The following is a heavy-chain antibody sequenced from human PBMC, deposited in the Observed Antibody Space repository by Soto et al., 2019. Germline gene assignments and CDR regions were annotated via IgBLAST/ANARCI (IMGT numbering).Heavy chain of an antibody. CDR3: ARDHDFGSGYWPLGY. D-gene: IGHD3-3*01. J-gene: IGHJ4*02. CDR2: ISAHNGHT. V-gene: IGHV1-18*04. CDR1: GYKFNTFG. Sequence: QVQLVQSGPEVKSPGASVRVSCNASGYKFNTFGISWVRQAPGQGLEWMGWISAHNGHTNYAQKFQARFTMPTDTSTSTAYMELTSLVSDDTAVYYCARDHDFGSGYWPLGYWGQGTLVTVSS.